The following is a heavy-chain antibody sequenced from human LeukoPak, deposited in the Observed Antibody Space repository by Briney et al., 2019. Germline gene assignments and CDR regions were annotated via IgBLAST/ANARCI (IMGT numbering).Heavy chain of an antibody. Sequence: PGGSLRLSCTPSGFTFSSYAMNWFRQAPGKGLEWVSYISRNTDSIHYADSVKGRFTISRDDAKNSLYLQMNSLRAEDTAVYFCVRDDESRGAHGDSWGQGTLVSVSS. D-gene: IGHD3-10*01. J-gene: IGHJ4*02. CDR3: VRDDESRGAHGDS. V-gene: IGHV3-48*01. CDR1: GFTFSSYA. CDR2: ISRNTDSI.